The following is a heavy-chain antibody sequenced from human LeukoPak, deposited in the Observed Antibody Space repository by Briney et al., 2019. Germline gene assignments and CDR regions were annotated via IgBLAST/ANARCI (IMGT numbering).Heavy chain of an antibody. V-gene: IGHV3-74*01. CDR1: GFTFSSYW. CDR2: IDSDGSST. D-gene: IGHD3-16*01. Sequence: PGGSLRLSCAASGFTFSSYWMHWVRQAPGKGLVCVSRIDSDGSSTNYADSVKGRFTISRDNAKNTLYLQMNSLRAEDTAVYYCLGGYYYSYMDVWGKGTTVTISS. J-gene: IGHJ6*03. CDR3: LGGYYYSYMDV.